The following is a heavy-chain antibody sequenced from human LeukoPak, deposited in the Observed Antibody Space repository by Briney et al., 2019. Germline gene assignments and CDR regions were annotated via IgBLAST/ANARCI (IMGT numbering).Heavy chain of an antibody. CDR2: TSNDGSNK. D-gene: IGHD6-13*01. CDR1: VFTFSNFG. V-gene: IGHV3-30*03. J-gene: IGHJ3*02. CDR3: ASQSVAAAGHDAFDI. Sequence: GTSLRLSCAASVFTFSNFGMHWVRQAPGKGLEWVAFTSNDGSNKYYEDSVKGRFTISRDNSQNTLFLQMNSLRAEDTAVYYCASQSVAAAGHDAFDIWGQGTMVTVSS.